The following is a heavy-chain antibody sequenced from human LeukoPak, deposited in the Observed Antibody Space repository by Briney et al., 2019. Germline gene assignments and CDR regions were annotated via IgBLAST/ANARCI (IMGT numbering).Heavy chain of an antibody. J-gene: IGHJ4*02. CDR1: VFTFSSYS. Sequence: PGGSLRLSCAASVFTFSSYSMNWVRQAPGEGLEWVSSISSSSSYIYYADSVKGRFTISRDNAKNSLYLQMNSLRAEDTAVYYCATGDFDYWGQGTLVTVSS. CDR3: ATGDFDY. V-gene: IGHV3-21*01. CDR2: ISSSSSYI. D-gene: IGHD1-14*01.